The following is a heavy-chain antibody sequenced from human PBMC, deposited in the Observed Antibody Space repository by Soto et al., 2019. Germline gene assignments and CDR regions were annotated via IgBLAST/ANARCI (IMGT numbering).Heavy chain of an antibody. J-gene: IGHJ3*01. D-gene: IGHD1-26*01. CDR1: GFTFSTYA. CDR2: ISEDGIYT. V-gene: IGHV3-23*01. Sequence: EVQLLETGGGLVQPGGSLRLSCTASGFTFSTYAMSWVRQAPGEGLEWVSPISEDGIYTDYADSVKGRFTISRDNSKNTLYVQMTSLRAEDTAVYYCAKETSPNTYYAFDFWGQGTMVTVSS. CDR3: AKETSPNTYYAFDF.